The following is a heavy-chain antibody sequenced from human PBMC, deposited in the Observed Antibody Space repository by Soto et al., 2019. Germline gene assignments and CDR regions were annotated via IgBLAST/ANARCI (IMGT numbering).Heavy chain of an antibody. CDR1: GDSITSNSYF. V-gene: IGHV4-39*01. J-gene: IGHJ4*02. Sequence: SETLSLTCTVSGDSITSNSYFWAWIRQPPGKGLEWIGSIYYSGTTYKKPSLKSRVTISVDRSNNQFSLKLSSVTAAVTSVYYCARHFSVDYFDYWGQRALVTVSS. CDR3: ARHFSVDYFDY. CDR2: IYYSGTT.